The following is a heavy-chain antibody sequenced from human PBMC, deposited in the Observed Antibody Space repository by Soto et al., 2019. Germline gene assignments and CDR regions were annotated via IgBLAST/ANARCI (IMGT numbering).Heavy chain of an antibody. Sequence: QVQLVQSGAEVKKPGSWVRVSCKASGGTFSSYAISWVRQAPGQGLEWMGGIIPIFGTANYAQKFQGRVTITADESTSTAYMELSSLRSEDTAVYYCATPRTYYYGSGSYYRHFDYWGQGTLVTASS. D-gene: IGHD3-10*01. J-gene: IGHJ4*02. V-gene: IGHV1-69*01. CDR2: IIPIFGTA. CDR1: GGTFSSYA. CDR3: ATPRTYYYGSGSYYRHFDY.